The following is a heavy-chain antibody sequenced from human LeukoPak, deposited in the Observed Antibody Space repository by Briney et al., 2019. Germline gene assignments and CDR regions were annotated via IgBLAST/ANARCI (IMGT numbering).Heavy chain of an antibody. J-gene: IGHJ4*02. Sequence: PSETLSLTCTVSGASISSYYWNWIRQPPGKGLEWIGYIFYNGNTIYNDSLRSRVTISVDTSKNQFPLKLTSVTAADTARYFCASLQAHGGNYIEYWGQGILVTVPS. CDR1: GASISSYY. CDR2: IFYNGNT. V-gene: IGHV4-59*08. D-gene: IGHD4-23*01. CDR3: ASLQAHGGNYIEY.